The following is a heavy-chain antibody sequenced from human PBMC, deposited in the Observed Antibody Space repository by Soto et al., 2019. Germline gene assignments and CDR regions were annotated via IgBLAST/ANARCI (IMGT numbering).Heavy chain of an antibody. Sequence: TGGSLRLSCAASGFTFSSYWMHWVRQAPGKGLVWVSRINSDGSSTSYADSVKGRFTISRDNAKNTLYLQMNSLRAEDTAVYYCAREGRSSWSYYYYYMDVWGKGTTVTVSS. CDR1: GFTFSSYW. CDR3: AREGRSSWSYYYYYMDV. V-gene: IGHV3-74*01. CDR2: INSDGSST. D-gene: IGHD6-13*01. J-gene: IGHJ6*03.